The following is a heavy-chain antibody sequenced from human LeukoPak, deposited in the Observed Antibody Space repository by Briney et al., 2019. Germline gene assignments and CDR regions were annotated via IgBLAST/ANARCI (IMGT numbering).Heavy chain of an antibody. Sequence: GGSLRLSCAASGFTFNSYWMNWVRQAPGKGLEWVANIRQDGNEKNYVDSVKGRFTISRDNAKNSLYLQMNSLRAEDTAVYYCARDRTQTDYGDYYYYYMDVWGKGTTVTVSS. D-gene: IGHD4-17*01. CDR1: GFTFNSYW. J-gene: IGHJ6*03. CDR2: IRQDGNEK. V-gene: IGHV3-7*01. CDR3: ARDRTQTDYGDYYYYYMDV.